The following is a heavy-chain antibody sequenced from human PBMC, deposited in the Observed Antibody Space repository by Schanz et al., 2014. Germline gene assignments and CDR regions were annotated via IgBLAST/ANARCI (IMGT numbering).Heavy chain of an antibody. CDR3: ARAGQDYSDSSGYATYYFGN. CDR2: IIPILDIT. D-gene: IGHD3-22*01. J-gene: IGHJ4*02. V-gene: IGHV1-69*09. Sequence: QVQLVQSGADVKKPGSSVKVSCKASGGTFSSFAIFWVRQAPGQGLEWMGTIIPILDITTYAQKFQGRVTITADNSTSTAYMELSNLRSEDTAVYYCARAGQDYSDSSGYATYYFGNWGQGTLVTVSS. CDR1: GGTFSSFA.